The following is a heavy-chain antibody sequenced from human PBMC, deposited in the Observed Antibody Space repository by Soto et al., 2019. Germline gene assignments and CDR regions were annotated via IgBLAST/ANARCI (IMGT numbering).Heavy chain of an antibody. Sequence: EVQLLESGGGLVQPGGSLRLSCAASGFTFSSYAMSWVRQAPGKGLEWVSAISGSGGSTYYADSVKGRFTISRDNSKNTLYLQMNSLRAEDTAVYYCAGTTVTFFFSLGWSTLDYWGQGTLVTVSS. CDR2: ISGSGGST. V-gene: IGHV3-23*01. CDR1: GFTFSSYA. CDR3: AGTTVTFFFSLGWSTLDY. D-gene: IGHD4-17*01. J-gene: IGHJ4*02.